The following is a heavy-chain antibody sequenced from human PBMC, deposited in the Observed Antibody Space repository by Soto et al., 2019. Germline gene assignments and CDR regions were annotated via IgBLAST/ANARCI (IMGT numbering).Heavy chain of an antibody. D-gene: IGHD5-12*01. CDR2: IIPKLGSA. Sequence: QVQLVQSGAEVKEPGSSVKVSCKASGGGNLRDYRTTWVRRAPGQGLEWMGGIIPKLGSANYAQNFQGRVTITADESTNTVYMELRSLRSDDTAVYYCARGGYGYNVGAGYWGQGTPVTVSS. V-gene: IGHV1-69*01. CDR3: ARGGYGYNVGAGY. J-gene: IGHJ4*02. CDR1: GGGNLRDYR.